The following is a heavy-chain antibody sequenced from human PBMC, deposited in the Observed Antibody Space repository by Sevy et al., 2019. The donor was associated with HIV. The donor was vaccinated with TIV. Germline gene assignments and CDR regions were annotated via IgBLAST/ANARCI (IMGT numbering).Heavy chain of an antibody. D-gene: IGHD1-26*01. CDR1: GFTFSRYA. CDR2: LGGSVDMT. J-gene: IGHJ6*02. CDR3: ARVVEALPGYYYGMDV. V-gene: IGHV3-23*01. Sequence: GGSMRLSCVASGFTFSRYAMSWVRQAPGKGLKWVSALGGSVDMTYYADFVKGRFTISRDNSKNTLYLQMNSLRAEDTAVYYCARVVEALPGYYYGMDVWGQGTTVTVSS.